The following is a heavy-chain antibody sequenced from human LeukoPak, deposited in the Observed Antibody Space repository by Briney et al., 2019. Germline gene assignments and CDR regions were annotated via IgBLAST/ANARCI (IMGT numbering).Heavy chain of an antibody. D-gene: IGHD2-2*01. CDR1: GFTFSSYG. Sequence: GGSLRLSCEVSGFTFSSYGMHWVRQAPGKGLEWVAFIRYDGSNKYYADSVKGRFTISRDNSKNTLYLQMNSLRAEDTAVYYCAKDSEGGDCSSTSCYGDYWGQGTLVTVSS. V-gene: IGHV3-30*02. J-gene: IGHJ4*02. CDR2: IRYDGSNK. CDR3: AKDSEGGDCSSTSCYGDY.